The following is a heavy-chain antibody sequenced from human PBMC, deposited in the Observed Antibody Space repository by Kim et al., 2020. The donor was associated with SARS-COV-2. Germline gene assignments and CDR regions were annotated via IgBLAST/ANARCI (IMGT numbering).Heavy chain of an antibody. CDR3: ARLGPELLNGFDP. J-gene: IGHJ5*02. V-gene: IGHV4-39*01. Sequence: YNPSLKSRVTISVETSKNQFSLKLSAVTAADTAVYYCARLGPELLNGFDPWGQGTLVTVSS. D-gene: IGHD2-15*01.